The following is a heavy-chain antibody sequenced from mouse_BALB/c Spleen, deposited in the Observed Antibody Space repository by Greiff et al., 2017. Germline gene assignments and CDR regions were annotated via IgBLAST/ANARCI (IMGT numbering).Heavy chain of an antibody. CDR2: INPDSSTI. D-gene: IGHD2-4*01. J-gene: IGHJ3*01. CDR1: GFDFSRYW. V-gene: IGHV4-1*02. CDR3: ARPAYYDYDWFAY. Sequence: EVKLLESGGGLVQPGGSLKLSCAASGFDFSRYWMSWVRQAPGKGLEWIGEINPDSSTINYTPSLKDKFIISRDNAKNTLYLQMSKVRSEDTALYYCARPAYYDYDWFAYWGQGTLVTVSA.